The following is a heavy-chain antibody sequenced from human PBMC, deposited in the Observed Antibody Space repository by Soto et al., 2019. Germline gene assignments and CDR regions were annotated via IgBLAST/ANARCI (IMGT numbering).Heavy chain of an antibody. V-gene: IGHV3-21*01. D-gene: IGHD6-6*01. CDR1: GFTFSSYS. CDR2: ISSTSSYI. J-gene: IGHJ4*02. CDR3: ASAGSSSSIKEYYFDY. Sequence: EVQLVESGGGLVKPGGSLRLSCAASGFTFSSYSMNWVRQAPGKGLEWVSCISSTSSYINYADSVKGRFTISRDNAKNSLYLQLNSLRAEDTAVYYCASAGSSSSIKEYYFDYWGQGTLVTVSS.